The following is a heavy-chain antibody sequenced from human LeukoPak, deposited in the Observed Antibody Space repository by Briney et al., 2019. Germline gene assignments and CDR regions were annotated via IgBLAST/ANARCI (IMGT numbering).Heavy chain of an antibody. Sequence: SETLSLTCTVSGGSISSYYWSWIRQPAGKGLEWIGRIYTSGGTNYNPSLKSRATMSVDTSKNQFSLKLSSVTAADTAVYYCASAGYYDSSGYKVSGWYFDLWGRGTLVTVSS. J-gene: IGHJ2*01. CDR3: ASAGYYDSSGYKVSGWYFDL. D-gene: IGHD3-22*01. V-gene: IGHV4-4*07. CDR2: IYTSGGT. CDR1: GGSISSYY.